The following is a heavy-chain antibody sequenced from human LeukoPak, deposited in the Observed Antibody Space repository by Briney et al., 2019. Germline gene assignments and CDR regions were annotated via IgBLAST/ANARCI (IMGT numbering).Heavy chain of an antibody. Sequence: SETLSLTCTVSGGSISSYYWSWIRQPAGKGLEWIGRIYTSGSTNYNPSLKSRVTMSVDTSKNQSSLKLSSVTAADTAVYYCARESLDNWNYDYWGQGTLVTVSS. J-gene: IGHJ4*02. CDR2: IYTSGST. V-gene: IGHV4-4*07. CDR3: ARESLDNWNYDY. D-gene: IGHD1-7*01. CDR1: GGSISSYY.